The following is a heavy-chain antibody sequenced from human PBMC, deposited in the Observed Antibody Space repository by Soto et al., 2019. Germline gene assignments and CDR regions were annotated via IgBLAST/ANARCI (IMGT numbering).Heavy chain of an antibody. V-gene: IGHV4-59*08. CDR3: ARRYGSCFDY. CDR1: GGYISSYY. Sequence: QVQLQESGPGLVKPSETLSLTCTVSGGYISSYYWSWIRQPPGKGLEWIGYIYYSGSTNYNPSLKRRGTISVDTSKNQFSRKLSSVTAADTAVYYCARRYGSCFDYGGQGTLVTVSS. J-gene: IGHJ4*02. D-gene: IGHD5-18*01. CDR2: IYYSGST.